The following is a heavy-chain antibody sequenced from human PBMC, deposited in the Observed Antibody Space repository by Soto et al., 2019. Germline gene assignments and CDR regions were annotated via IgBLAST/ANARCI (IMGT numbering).Heavy chain of an antibody. Sequence: GLSQRLSCAAAGFTFRNYSVNWVRQTPGKGLEWVSSISSSSNYIYYADSVKGRFTISRDNAKNSLSLQMNSLRAEDTAVYYCARDVGNYEYYYYYGMDVWGQGTTVTVYS. V-gene: IGHV3-21*01. D-gene: IGHD1-7*01. CDR1: GFTFRNYS. CDR2: ISSSSNYI. J-gene: IGHJ6*02. CDR3: ARDVGNYEYYYYYGMDV.